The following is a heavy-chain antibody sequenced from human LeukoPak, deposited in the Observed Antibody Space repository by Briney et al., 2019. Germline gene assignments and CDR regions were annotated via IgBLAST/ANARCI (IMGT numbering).Heavy chain of an antibody. CDR2: ISSSSSYI. CDR3: ARDILTGSQSRYQH. CDR1: RFTFSSYS. D-gene: IGHD3-9*01. J-gene: IGHJ1*01. Sequence: GGSLRLSCAASRFTFSSYSMNWVRQAPGKGPEWVSSISSSSSYIYYADSVKGRFTISRDNAKNSLYLQMNSLRAEDTAVYYCARDILTGSQSRYQHWGQGTLVTVSS. V-gene: IGHV3-21*01.